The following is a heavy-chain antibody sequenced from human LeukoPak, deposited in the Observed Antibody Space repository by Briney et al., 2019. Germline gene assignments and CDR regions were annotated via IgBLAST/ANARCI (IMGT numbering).Heavy chain of an antibody. CDR2: ITTSDGNT. D-gene: IGHD7-27*01. CDR1: GFTFSSYV. CDR3: AKDGGLWVSAHWGDS. V-gene: IGHV3-23*01. Sequence: GGSLRLSCAASGFTFSSYVMSWVRQAPGKGLEWVSTITTSDGNTYHADSVKGRFTVSRDNSKNTLFLQMNSLRAEDTAVYYCAKDGGLWVSAHWGDSWGRGTLVTVSS. J-gene: IGHJ4*02.